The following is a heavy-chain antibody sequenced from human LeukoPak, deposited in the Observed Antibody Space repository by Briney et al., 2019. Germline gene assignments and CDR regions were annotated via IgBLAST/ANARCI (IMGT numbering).Heavy chain of an antibody. Sequence: GGSLRLSCAASGFTFSSYAMNWVRQAPGKGLEWVSAISDGGDITYYAGSVKGRFTISRDNSKNTLYLQVSSLRADDTAVYYCAKAHSGSFYSGIHWGQGTLVTVSS. CDR1: GFTFSSYA. CDR3: AKAHSGSFYSGIH. D-gene: IGHD1-26*01. V-gene: IGHV3-23*01. J-gene: IGHJ4*02. CDR2: ISDGGDIT.